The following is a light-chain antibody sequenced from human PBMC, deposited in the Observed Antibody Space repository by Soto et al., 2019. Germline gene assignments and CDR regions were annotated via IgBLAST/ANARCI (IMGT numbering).Light chain of an antibody. Sequence: QSVLSQPPSTSVTPGQRVTISCSGSSSNIGSNTVNWYQHLPGTAPKLLIYSNNQRPSGVPDRFSGSKSGTSASLAVSGLQSEDEADYYCAACDDSLNGYVFGTGTKLPVL. J-gene: IGLJ1*01. CDR2: SNN. V-gene: IGLV1-44*01. CDR3: AACDDSLNGYV. CDR1: SSNIGSNT.